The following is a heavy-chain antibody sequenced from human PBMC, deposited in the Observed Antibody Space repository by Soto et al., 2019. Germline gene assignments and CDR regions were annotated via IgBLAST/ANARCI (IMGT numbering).Heavy chain of an antibody. CDR1: GFTFSSYG. CDR3: AKDDVGVSRWLVPTGLDY. Sequence: QVQLVESGGGVVQPGRSLRLSCAASGFTFSSYGMHWVRQAPGKGLEWVAVISYDGSNRYYAESVKGRLTISRDNSKSTLYLQMNSLRAEDTAVYYCAKDDVGVSRWLVPTGLDYWGQGTLVTVSS. CDR2: ISYDGSNR. J-gene: IGHJ4*02. V-gene: IGHV3-30*18. D-gene: IGHD6-19*01.